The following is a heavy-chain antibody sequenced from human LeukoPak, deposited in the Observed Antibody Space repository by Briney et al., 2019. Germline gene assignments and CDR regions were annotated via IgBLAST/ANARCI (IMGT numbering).Heavy chain of an antibody. J-gene: IGHJ5*02. CDR2: IYYSGGT. V-gene: IGHV4-59*01. D-gene: IGHD3-22*01. Sequence: PSETLSLTCTVSGGSISSYYWSWIRQPPGKGLEWIGYIYYSGGTNYNPSLKSRVTISVDTSKNQFSLKLSSVTAADTAVYYCARGGHYYDSTGWFDPWGQGTLVTVSS. CDR1: GGSISSYY. CDR3: ARGGHYYDSTGWFDP.